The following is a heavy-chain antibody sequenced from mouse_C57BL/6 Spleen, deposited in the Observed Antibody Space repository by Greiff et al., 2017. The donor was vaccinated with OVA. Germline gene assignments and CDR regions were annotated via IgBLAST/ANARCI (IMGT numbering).Heavy chain of an antibody. D-gene: IGHD1-1*01. V-gene: IGHV1-82*01. CDR3: ARRGVVAED. J-gene: IGHJ2*01. CDR1: GYAFSSSW. Sequence: VQLKESGPELVKPGASVKISCKASGYAFSSSWMNWVKQRPGKGLEWIGRIYPGDGDTNYNGKFKGKATLTADKSSSTAYMQLSSLTSEDSAVYFCARRGVVAEDWGQGTTLTVSS. CDR2: IYPGDGDT.